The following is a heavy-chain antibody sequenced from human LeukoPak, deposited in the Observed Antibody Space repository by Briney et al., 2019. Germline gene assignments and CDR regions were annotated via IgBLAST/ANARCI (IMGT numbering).Heavy chain of an antibody. D-gene: IGHD1-26*01. Sequence: SETLSLTCTVSGGSISSGGYYWSWIRQPAGKGLEWIGRIYTSGSTNYNPSLKSRVTMSVDTSKNQFSLKLSSVTAADTAVYYCARFSIVGATPPDAFDIWGQGTMVTVSS. CDR2: IYTSGST. J-gene: IGHJ3*02. CDR1: GGSISSGGYY. CDR3: ARFSIVGATPPDAFDI. V-gene: IGHV4-61*02.